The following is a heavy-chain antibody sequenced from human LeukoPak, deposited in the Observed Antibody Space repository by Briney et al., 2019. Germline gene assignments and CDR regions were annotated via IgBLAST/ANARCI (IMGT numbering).Heavy chain of an antibody. Sequence: GGSLRLSCAASGFTFSSYAMHWVRQAPGTGLEWVSSISSSGSFFYYADSVKGRFTISRDNAKNSLYLQMNSLRVEDTALYFCARGLFGVINPTDYWGQGTLVTVSS. CDR1: GFTFSSYA. V-gene: IGHV3-21*01. D-gene: IGHD3-3*01. CDR2: ISSSGSFF. J-gene: IGHJ4*02. CDR3: ARGLFGVINPTDY.